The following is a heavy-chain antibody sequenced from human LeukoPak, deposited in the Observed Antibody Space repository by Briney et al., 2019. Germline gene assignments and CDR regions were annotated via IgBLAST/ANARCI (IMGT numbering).Heavy chain of an antibody. CDR2: INHSGST. J-gene: IGHJ5*02. Sequence: PSETLSLTCAVYGGSFSGYYWSWIRQPPGKGLEWIGEINHSGSTNYNPSLESRVTISVDTSKNQFSLKLSSVTAADTAVYYCARRLVVVPAARWFDPWGQGTLVTVSS. V-gene: IGHV4-34*01. CDR3: ARRLVVVPAARWFDP. CDR1: GGSFSGYY. D-gene: IGHD2-2*01.